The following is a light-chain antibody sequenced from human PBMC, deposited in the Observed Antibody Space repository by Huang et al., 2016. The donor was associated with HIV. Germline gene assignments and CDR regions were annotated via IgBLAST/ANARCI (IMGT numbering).Light chain of an antibody. J-gene: IGKJ2*01. CDR2: GAS. Sequence: EIVMTQSPATLSLSPGERATLSCRASQSVNSKLAWYQQKPGQAPRLLIYGASTRASGVPGRVSGSGSGTEFTPTISSLQSEDFAVYYCQQYSKWPPNTFGQGTKLESK. CDR1: QSVNSK. V-gene: IGKV3-15*01. CDR3: QQYSKWPPNT.